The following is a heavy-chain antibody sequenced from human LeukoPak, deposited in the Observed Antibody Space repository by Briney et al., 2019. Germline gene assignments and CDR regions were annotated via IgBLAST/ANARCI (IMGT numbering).Heavy chain of an antibody. J-gene: IGHJ4*02. CDR2: ISGSGGST. D-gene: IGHD2-21*02. V-gene: IGHV3-23*01. Sequence: GGSLRLSCAASGFTFSSYAMSWVRQAPGKGLEWVSAISGSGGSTYYADSVKGRFTISRDNSKNTLYLQMNSLRAEDTAVYYCAKEGFSLIVVVTAVDYWGQGTLVTVSS. CDR1: GFTFSSYA. CDR3: AKEGFSLIVVVTAVDY.